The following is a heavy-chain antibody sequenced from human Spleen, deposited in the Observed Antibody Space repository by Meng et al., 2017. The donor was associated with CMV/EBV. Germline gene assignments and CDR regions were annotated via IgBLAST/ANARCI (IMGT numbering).Heavy chain of an antibody. V-gene: IGHV4-39*07. J-gene: IGHJ5*02. D-gene: IGHD4-17*01. CDR2: IYYNGNT. CDR1: GGSMGRGTYH. Sequence: LTCTVSGGSMGRGTYHWAWLRQPPGKGLEWIGSIYYNGNTFYHPSLKSRVTISGDTSKNQFSLKVNSLTAADTAVYYCALTTVNWFDPWGHGTLVTVSS. CDR3: ALTTVNWFDP.